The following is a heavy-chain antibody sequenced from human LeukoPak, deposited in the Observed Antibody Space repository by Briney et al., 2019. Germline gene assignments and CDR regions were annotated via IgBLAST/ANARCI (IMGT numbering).Heavy chain of an antibody. J-gene: IGHJ4*02. CDR1: AYTFTHYG. D-gene: IGHD5-12*01. CDR2: ISAYNGNT. Sequence: ASVKVSCKASAYTFTHYGITWVRQAPGHGLGWMGWISAYNGNTNYAQTLQGRVTMTTDTSTSTAYMELRSLRADDTAVYYCARENSGGYTDYWGQGTLVSVSS. V-gene: IGHV1-18*01. CDR3: ARENSGGYTDY.